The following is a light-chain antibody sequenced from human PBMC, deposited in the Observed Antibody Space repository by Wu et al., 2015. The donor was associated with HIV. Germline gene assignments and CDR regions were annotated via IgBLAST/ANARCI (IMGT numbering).Light chain of an antibody. J-gene: IGKJ1*01. CDR2: DAS. Sequence: EILMTQSPATLSVSPGERVTLSCRASQSVSSNLAWYQQKPGQAPRLLIYDASTRATGIPARFSGSGSGTEFTLTISSLQSEDFAVYFCQQYNKWPWTFGQGTKVEIK. CDR3: QQYNKWPWT. CDR1: QSVSSN. V-gene: IGKV3-15*01.